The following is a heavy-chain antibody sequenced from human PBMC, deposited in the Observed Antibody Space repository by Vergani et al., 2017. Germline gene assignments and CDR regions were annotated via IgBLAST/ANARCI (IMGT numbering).Heavy chain of an antibody. V-gene: IGHV5-51*01. CDR2: IYPGDSDT. D-gene: IGHD3-22*01. CDR3: ARPSRYDSSGFQH. Sequence: EVQLVQSGAEVKKPGESLKISCTGSGYSFTSYWIGWVRQMPGKGLAWMGIIYPGDSDTRYSPSFPGQVTISADKSISTAYLQWSILKASDPAMYYCARPSRYDSSGFQHWGQGTLVTVSS. CDR1: GYSFTSYW. J-gene: IGHJ1*01.